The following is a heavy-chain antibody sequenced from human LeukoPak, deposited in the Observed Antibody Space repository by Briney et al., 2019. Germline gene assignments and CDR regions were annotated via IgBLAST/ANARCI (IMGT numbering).Heavy chain of an antibody. J-gene: IGHJ4*02. V-gene: IGHV3-23*01. D-gene: IGHD6-13*01. CDR3: AKDLIAAARAENFDY. CDR2: ISGSGGST. CDR1: GFTFSSYA. Sequence: GGSLRLSCAASGFTFSSYAMSWVRQAPGKGLGWVSAISGSGGSTYYADSVKGRFTISRDNSKNTLYLQMNSLRAEDTAVYYCAKDLIAAARAENFDYWGQGTLVTVSS.